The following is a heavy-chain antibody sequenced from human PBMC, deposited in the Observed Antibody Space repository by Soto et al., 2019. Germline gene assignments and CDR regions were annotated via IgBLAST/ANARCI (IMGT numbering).Heavy chain of an antibody. CDR3: TQAETGRYSCSGNSYGRDY. V-gene: IGHV3-7*01. D-gene: IGHD6-19*01. J-gene: IGHJ4*02. Sequence: EEHLGESGGGLVQPGGSLRLSCETSGFTFSHCWMSWVRQAPGKGLEWVANINQDGSEQYYVDSVKGRFTVSRDNAKNSLYLEKNNLRADDTAMYYCTQAETGRYSCSGNSYGRDYWGQGTLVTVSS. CDR1: GFTFSHCW. CDR2: INQDGSEQ.